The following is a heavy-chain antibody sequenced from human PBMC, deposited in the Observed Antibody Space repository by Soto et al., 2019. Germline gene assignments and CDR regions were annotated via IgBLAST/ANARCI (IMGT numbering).Heavy chain of an antibody. CDR2: IIPIFGTA. J-gene: IGHJ4*01. CDR1: GGTFSSYA. CDR3: ARDPRYCSGGSCYYYYYFDY. Sequence: GASVKVSCKASGGTFSSYAISWVRQAPGQGLEWMGGIIPIFGTANYAQKFQGRVTITADESTSTAYMELRSLRSDDTAVYYCARDPRYCSGGSCYYYYYFDYWGHGTLVTVSS. V-gene: IGHV1-69*13. D-gene: IGHD2-15*01.